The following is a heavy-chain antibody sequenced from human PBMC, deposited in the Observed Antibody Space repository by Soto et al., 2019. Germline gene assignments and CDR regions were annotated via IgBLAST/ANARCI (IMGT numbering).Heavy chain of an antibody. D-gene: IGHD3-22*01. V-gene: IGHV3-30*14. CDR1: GLTFSTYT. J-gene: IGHJ4*02. CDR2: ILDDGSDK. CDR3: SSMNRSGDSFDF. Sequence: QVQLVESGGGVVQPGRSLRLSCAASGLTFSTYTLHWVRQAPGKGLEWVALILDDGSDKFYADSVKGRFTISRDNSKSALYLQMNRLRTEDTDVYYGSSMNRSGDSFDFWGQGTLVTVSS.